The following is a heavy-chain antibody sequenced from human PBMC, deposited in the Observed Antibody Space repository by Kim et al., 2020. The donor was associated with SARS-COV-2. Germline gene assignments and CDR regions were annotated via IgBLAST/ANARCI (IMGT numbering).Heavy chain of an antibody. Sequence: GGSLRLSCAASGFTFHNYAMHWVRQPPGKGLEWVSLISSNGDITFYADSVRGRFTLSGDNSKNPPYQQMNSRRSEDTALYYCVKVYCGPDCFCGGDYWG. CDR3: VKVYCGPDCFCGGDY. CDR1: GFTFHNYA. V-gene: IGHV3-43*01. D-gene: IGHD2-21*02. J-gene: IGHJ4*01. CDR2: ISSNGDIT.